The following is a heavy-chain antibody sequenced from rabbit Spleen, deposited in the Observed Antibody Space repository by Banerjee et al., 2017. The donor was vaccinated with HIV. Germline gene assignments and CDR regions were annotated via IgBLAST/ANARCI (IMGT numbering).Heavy chain of an antibody. V-gene: IGHV1S45*01. D-gene: IGHD2-1*01. CDR3: VRDQAGDADYGPYYLNL. CDR2: IAGGSSGFT. CDR1: GVSFSGDSY. J-gene: IGHJ4*01. Sequence: QEQLEESGGDLVKPEGSLTLTCTASGVSFSGDSYMCWVRQAPGKGLEWISCIAGGSSGFTYYASWAKGRFTISKTSSTTVTLQMTSLTAADTATYFCVRDQAGDADYGPYYLNLWGPGTLVTVS.